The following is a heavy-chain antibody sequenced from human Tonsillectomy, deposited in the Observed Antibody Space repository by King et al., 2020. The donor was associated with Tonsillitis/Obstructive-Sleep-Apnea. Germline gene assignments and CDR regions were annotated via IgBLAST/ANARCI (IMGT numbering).Heavy chain of an antibody. CDR2: ISGSGGST. V-gene: IGHV3-23*01. D-gene: IGHD2/OR15-2a*01. J-gene: IGHJ4*02. CDR3: AKDPSVSLPLGARDY. CDR1: GFTFSSYA. Sequence: VQXLESGGXLVQPGGSLRLSCAASGFTFSSYAMSWVRQAPGKGLEWVSAISGSGGSTYYADSVKGRFTISRDNSKNTLYLQMNSLRAEDTAVYYCAKDPSVSLPLGARDYWGQGTLVTVSS.